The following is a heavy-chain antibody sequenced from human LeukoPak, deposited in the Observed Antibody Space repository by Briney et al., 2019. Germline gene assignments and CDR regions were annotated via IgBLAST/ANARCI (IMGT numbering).Heavy chain of an antibody. CDR1: GGSISSGGYY. CDR3: ARTVAATTPILQPTLNWFDP. V-gene: IGHV4-30-2*01. CDR2: IYHSGST. D-gene: IGHD2-15*01. Sequence: PSETLSLTCSVSGGSISSGGYYWSWIRQPPGKGLEWIGYIYHSGSTYYNPSLKSRVTISVDRSKNQFSLKLSSVTAADTAVYYCARTVAATTPILQPTLNWFDPWGQGTLVTVSS. J-gene: IGHJ5*02.